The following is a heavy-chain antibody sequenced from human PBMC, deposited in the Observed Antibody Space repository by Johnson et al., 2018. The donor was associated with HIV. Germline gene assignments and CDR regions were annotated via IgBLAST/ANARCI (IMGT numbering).Heavy chain of an antibody. J-gene: IGHJ3*02. Sequence: QVQLVESGGGVVQPGRSLRLSCAASVFTFSSYCMHWVRQAPGKGLEGVAVVSWDGSNKYYADSVKGRFAISRDNSKNTLYLQMSGLSAEDTALYYCARGPLFYYSSGLWAFDIWGLGTMVTVSS. V-gene: IGHV3-30*03. D-gene: IGHD3-10*01. CDR2: VSWDGSNK. CDR3: ARGPLFYYSSGLWAFDI. CDR1: VFTFSSYC.